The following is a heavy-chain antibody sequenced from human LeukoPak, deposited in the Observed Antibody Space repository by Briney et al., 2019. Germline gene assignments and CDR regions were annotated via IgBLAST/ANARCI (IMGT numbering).Heavy chain of an antibody. V-gene: IGHV5-51*01. CDR3: AKITMVRGVIIWFDP. CDR2: IYSGDSDT. CDR1: GYSFTSYW. J-gene: IGHJ5*02. D-gene: IGHD3-10*01. Sequence: GESLKISCKGSGYSFTSYWIGWVRQMPGKGLEWMGIIYSGDSDTRYSPSFQGQVTISAGKSISTAYLQWSSLKASDTAMYYCAKITMVRGVIIWFDPWGQGTLVTVSS.